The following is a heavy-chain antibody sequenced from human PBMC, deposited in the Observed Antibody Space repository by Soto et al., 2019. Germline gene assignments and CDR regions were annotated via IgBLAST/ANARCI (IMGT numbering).Heavy chain of an antibody. J-gene: IGHJ3*02. Sequence: EVQLVESGGGLVQPGGSLRLSCAASGFTFSSYAMHWVRQAPGKGLEYVSAISSNGGSTYYANSVKGRFTISRDNSKNTLYLQMGRLRAEDMAVYYCAREYSGSYRGAFDIWGQGTMVTVSS. CDR1: GFTFSSYA. V-gene: IGHV3-64*01. CDR2: ISSNGGST. D-gene: IGHD1-26*01. CDR3: AREYSGSYRGAFDI.